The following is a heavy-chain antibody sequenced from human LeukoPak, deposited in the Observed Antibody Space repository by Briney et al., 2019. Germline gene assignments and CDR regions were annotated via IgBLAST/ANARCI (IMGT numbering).Heavy chain of an antibody. D-gene: IGHD7-27*01. Sequence: GGSLRLSCAASGFTFTNYAMSWVRQAPGQGLEWVSSISASSGTTYYADSVKGRFTISRDTSKSTLFLQINSLRADDTAVYYCAKDRPLNWGYYFDSWGQGTLVTVSS. V-gene: IGHV3-23*01. J-gene: IGHJ4*02. CDR3: AKDRPLNWGYYFDS. CDR1: GFTFTNYA. CDR2: ISASSGTT.